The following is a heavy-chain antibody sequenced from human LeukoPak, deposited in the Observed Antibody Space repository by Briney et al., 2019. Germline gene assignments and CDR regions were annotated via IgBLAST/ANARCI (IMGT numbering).Heavy chain of an antibody. CDR1: GFTFSSYG. D-gene: IGHD5-12*01. CDR2: IWYDGSNK. Sequence: QPGRSLRLSCAASGFTFSSYGMHWVRQAPGKGLEWVAVIWYDGSNKYYADSVKGRFTISRDNSKNTLYLQLSSLRAEDTAVYYCVTDAIGTITGMDVWGQGTTVTVSS. V-gene: IGHV3-33*01. CDR3: VTDAIGTITGMDV. J-gene: IGHJ6*02.